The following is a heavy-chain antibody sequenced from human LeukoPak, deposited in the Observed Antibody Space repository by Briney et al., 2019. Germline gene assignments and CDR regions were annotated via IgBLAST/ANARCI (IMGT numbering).Heavy chain of an antibody. V-gene: IGHV3-21*01. D-gene: IGHD3-3*01. J-gene: IGHJ6*02. CDR1: GFTFSSYS. CDR3: ARDHITIFGVVLPYGMDV. Sequence: GGSLRLSCAASGFTFSSYSMNWVRQAPGKGLEWVSSISSSSSYIYYADSVKGRFTISRDNAKNSLYPQMNSLRAEDTAVYYCARDHITIFGVVLPYGMDVWGQGTTVTVSS. CDR2: ISSSSSYI.